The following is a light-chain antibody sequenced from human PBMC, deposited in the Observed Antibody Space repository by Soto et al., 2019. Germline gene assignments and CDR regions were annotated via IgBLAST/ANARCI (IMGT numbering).Light chain of an antibody. CDR3: QSYDSSLSGVV. Sequence: QSVLTQPHSVYGAPGQRVTISCTGSSSNIGAGYDVHWYQQLPGTAPKLLIYGNSNRPSGVPDRFSGSKSGTSASLAITGLQAEDEADYYCQSYDSSLSGVVFGGGTKLTVL. V-gene: IGLV1-40*01. J-gene: IGLJ2*01. CDR2: GNS. CDR1: SSNIGAGYD.